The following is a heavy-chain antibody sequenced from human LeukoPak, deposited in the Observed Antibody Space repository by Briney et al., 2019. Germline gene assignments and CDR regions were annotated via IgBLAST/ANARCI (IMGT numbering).Heavy chain of an antibody. Sequence: PSETLSLTCTVSGGSISSYYWSWIRQPPGKGLGSIGYIYTSGSTNYNPSLKSRVTISVDTSKNQFSLKLSSVTAADTAVYYCARHHPHDYSIEYYFDYWGQGTLVTVSS. CDR3: ARHHPHDYSIEYYFDY. CDR1: GGSISSYY. D-gene: IGHD4-11*01. CDR2: IYTSGST. V-gene: IGHV4-4*09. J-gene: IGHJ4*02.